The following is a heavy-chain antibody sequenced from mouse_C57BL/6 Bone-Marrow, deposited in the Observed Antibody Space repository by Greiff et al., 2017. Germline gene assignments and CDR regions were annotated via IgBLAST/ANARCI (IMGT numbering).Heavy chain of an antibody. CDR1: GYTFTDYN. CDR3: ARRYGYGCFAY. V-gene: IGHV1-18*01. J-gene: IGHJ3*01. D-gene: IGHD2-2*01. CDR2: INPNNGGT. Sequence: EVQLQQSGPELVKPGASVQIPCKASGYTFTDYNMDWVKQSHGKSLEWIGDINPNNGGTNYNQKFKGKATLTVDKSSSTAYMALRSLTSEDTSVYYGARRYGYGCFAYWGKGTLVTVSA.